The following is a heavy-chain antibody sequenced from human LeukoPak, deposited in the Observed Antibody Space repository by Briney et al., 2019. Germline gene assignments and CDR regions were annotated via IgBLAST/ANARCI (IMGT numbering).Heavy chain of an antibody. J-gene: IGHJ4*02. CDR2: IYYSGST. CDR3: ASRFYDSSGYYPPDY. D-gene: IGHD3-22*01. Sequence: SETLSLTCTVSGGSISSHYWSWIRQPPGKGLEWIGYIYYSGSTNYNPSLKSRVTISVDTSKNQFSLKLSSVTAADTAVYYCASRFYDSSGYYPPDYWGQGTLVTVSS. V-gene: IGHV4-59*11. CDR1: GGSISSHY.